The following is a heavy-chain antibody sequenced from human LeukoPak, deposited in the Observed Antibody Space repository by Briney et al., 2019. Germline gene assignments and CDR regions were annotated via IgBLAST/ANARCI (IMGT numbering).Heavy chain of an antibody. V-gene: IGHV3-74*01. D-gene: IGHD2-8*02. CDR1: GFIFSNYW. CDR3: ARGTGLIDY. CDR2: IVSDGSST. Sequence: PGGSLRLSCAASGFIFSNYWMHWVRQAPGEGLVWVSRIVSDGSSTSNADSVKGRFTISRDNAKNTLYLQMNSLRAEDTAVYYCARGTGLIDYWGQGTLVTVSS. J-gene: IGHJ4*02.